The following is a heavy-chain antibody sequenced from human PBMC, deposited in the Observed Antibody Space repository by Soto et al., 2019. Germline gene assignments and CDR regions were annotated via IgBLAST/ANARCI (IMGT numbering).Heavy chain of an antibody. D-gene: IGHD6-19*01. CDR2: VFYDGST. Sequence: PSETLSLTCAVSSYSISSGYFWGWIRQPPGKGLEWIASVFYDGSTYYNPSLRSRVTISIDTSKNQFSLNLSSVTAADTAVYYCARDSSGLDPWGQGTLVTVSS. CDR1: SYSISSGYF. CDR3: ARDSSGLDP. V-gene: IGHV4-38-2*02. J-gene: IGHJ5*02.